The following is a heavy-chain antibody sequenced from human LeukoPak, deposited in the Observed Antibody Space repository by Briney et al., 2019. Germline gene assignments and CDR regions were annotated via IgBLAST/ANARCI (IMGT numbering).Heavy chain of an antibody. CDR2: ISSSSSYV. D-gene: IGHD4-17*01. CDR3: ARDTVTTGAVDY. V-gene: IGHV3-21*04. Sequence: PGGSLRLSCAASGFTFSSYSMNWVRQAPGKGLEWVSSISSSSSYVYYADSVKGRFTISRDNAKNSLYLQMNSLRAEDTALYYCARDTVTTGAVDYWGQGTLVTVSS. J-gene: IGHJ4*02. CDR1: GFTFSSYS.